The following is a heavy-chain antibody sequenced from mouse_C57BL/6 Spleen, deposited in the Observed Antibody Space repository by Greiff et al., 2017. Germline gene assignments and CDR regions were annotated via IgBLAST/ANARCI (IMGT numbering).Heavy chain of an antibody. CDR1: GFTFSDYG. Sequence: EVKLQEPGGGLVKPGGSLKLSCAASGFTFSDYGMHWVRQAPEKGLEWVAYISSGSSTIYYADTVKGRFTISRDNAKNTLFLQMTSLRSEDTAMYYCARGLTGVYAMDYWGQGTSVTVSS. D-gene: IGHD4-1*01. CDR2: ISSGSSTI. CDR3: ARGLTGVYAMDY. J-gene: IGHJ4*01. V-gene: IGHV5-17*01.